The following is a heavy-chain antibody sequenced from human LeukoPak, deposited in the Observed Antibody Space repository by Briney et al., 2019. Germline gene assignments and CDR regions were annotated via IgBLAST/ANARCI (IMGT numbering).Heavy chain of an antibody. CDR1: GYTFTSYG. D-gene: IGHD5-12*01. V-gene: IGHV1-18*01. Sequence: GASVKVSCKASGYTFTSYGISWVRQAPGQGLEWMGWISAYNGNTNYAQKLQGRVTMTTDTSTSTAYMELRSLRSDDTAVYYCARHSWFYSGYDYGEDYWGQGTLVTVSS. CDR2: ISAYNGNT. J-gene: IGHJ4*02. CDR3: ARHSWFYSGYDYGEDY.